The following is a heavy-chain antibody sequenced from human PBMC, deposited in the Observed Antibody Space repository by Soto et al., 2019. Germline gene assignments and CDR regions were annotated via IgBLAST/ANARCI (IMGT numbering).Heavy chain of an antibody. CDR3: AVGGGDLSLTPFDY. V-gene: IGHV3-30-3*01. Sequence: QVRLVESGGGVVQPGRSLRLSCVASGFNFKAYGIHWVRQAPGKGLEWVAVISTDGGKQHLADSVKGRFTISRDNLKNTLYLHMNNVRPEDTAVYFCAVGGGDLSLTPFDYWGQGSLVTVSS. CDR2: ISTDGGKQ. CDR1: GFNFKAYG. D-gene: IGHD3-16*02. J-gene: IGHJ4*02.